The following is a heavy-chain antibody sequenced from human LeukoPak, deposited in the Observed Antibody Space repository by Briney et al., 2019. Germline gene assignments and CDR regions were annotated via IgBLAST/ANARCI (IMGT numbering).Heavy chain of an antibody. J-gene: IGHJ4*02. D-gene: IGHD3-10*01. CDR3: AKRAYGSGSYYSFDY. V-gene: IGHV3-23*01. CDR1: GXTFSNSA. CDR2: ISGSGGVT. Sequence: GGSLRLSCAASGXTFSNSAMSWVRQAPGKGLEWVSTISGSGGVTYYADSVKGWFTISSDSSKNTLYLQMNSLRAEDTAVYYCAKRAYGSGSYYSFDYWGQGTLVTVSS.